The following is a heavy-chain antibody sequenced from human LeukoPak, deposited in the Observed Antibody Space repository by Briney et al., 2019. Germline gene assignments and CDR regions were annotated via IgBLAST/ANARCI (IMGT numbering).Heavy chain of an antibody. CDR3: ARGSRCYYGMDV. Sequence: SETLSLTCAVYGGSFSGYYWSWIRQPPGKGLEWIGEINHSGSTNYNPSLKSRVTISVDTSKNQFSLKLSSVTAADTAVYYCARGSRCYYGMDVWGQGTTVTVSS. D-gene: IGHD6-13*01. CDR1: GGSFSGYY. V-gene: IGHV4-34*01. J-gene: IGHJ6*02. CDR2: INHSGST.